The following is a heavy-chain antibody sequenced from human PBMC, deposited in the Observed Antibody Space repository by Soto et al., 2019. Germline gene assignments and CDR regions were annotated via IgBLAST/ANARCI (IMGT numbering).Heavy chain of an antibody. CDR1: GGSFSCYY. CDR2: INHSGST. D-gene: IGHD3-16*02. CDR3: ARGKKDYIWGSYRYIGAFDI. Sequence: SETLSLTCAVYGGSFSCYYWSWIRQPPGKGLEWIGEINHSGSTNYNPSLKSRVTISVDTSKNQFSLKLSSVTAADTAVYYCARGKKDYIWGSYRYIGAFDIWGQGTMVTVSS. J-gene: IGHJ3*02. V-gene: IGHV4-34*01.